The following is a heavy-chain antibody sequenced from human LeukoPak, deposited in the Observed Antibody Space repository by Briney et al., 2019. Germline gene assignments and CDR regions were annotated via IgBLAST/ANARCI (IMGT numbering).Heavy chain of an antibody. CDR3: ARGLNSLGVAAAGTRWFDP. D-gene: IGHD6-13*01. Sequence: SETLSLTCAVYGGSFSGYYWSWIRQPPGKGLEWIGEINHSGSTNYNPSLKSRVTISVDTSKNQFSLKLSSVTAADTAVYYCARGLNSLGVAAAGTRWFDPWGQGTLVTVSS. J-gene: IGHJ5*02. V-gene: IGHV4-34*01. CDR2: INHSGST. CDR1: GGSFSGYY.